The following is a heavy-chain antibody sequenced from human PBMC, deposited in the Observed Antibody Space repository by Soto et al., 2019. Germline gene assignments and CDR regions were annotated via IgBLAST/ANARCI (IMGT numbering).Heavy chain of an antibody. CDR1: GGSFSGYY. J-gene: IGHJ4*02. Sequence: PSETLSLTCAVYGGSFSGYYWSWIRQPPGKGLEWIGEINHSGSTNYNPSLKSRVTISVDTSKNQFSLKLSSVTAADTAVYYCARGPEGYCSSTSCSPSPFDYWGQGTLVTVSS. D-gene: IGHD2-2*01. CDR2: INHSGST. V-gene: IGHV4-34*01. CDR3: ARGPEGYCSSTSCSPSPFDY.